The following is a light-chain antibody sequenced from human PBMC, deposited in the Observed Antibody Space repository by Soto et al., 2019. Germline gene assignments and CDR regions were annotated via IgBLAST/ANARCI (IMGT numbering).Light chain of an antibody. V-gene: IGKV3-20*01. CDR1: QSVSSSY. CDR2: GAS. CDR3: HQYGSSPLT. J-gene: IGKJ4*01. Sequence: EIVLTQSPGTLSLSPGERATLSCRASQSVSSSYLAWYQQNPGQAPRLLIYGASSRATGIPDRFSGSGSGTDFTLTISRLEPEDFAGYYCHQYGSSPLTFGGGTKVEIK.